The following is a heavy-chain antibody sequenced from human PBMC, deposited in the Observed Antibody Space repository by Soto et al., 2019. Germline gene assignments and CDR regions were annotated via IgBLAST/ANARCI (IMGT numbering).Heavy chain of an antibody. D-gene: IGHD3-3*02. Sequence: QVQLQESGPGLVKPSQTLSLTCTVSGGSISSGDYYWIWIRQHPGKGLEWIGYIYYSGSTYYNPSLNSRVTISVDTSRNQFSLKLSSVTAADTAVYYCARAPLISIFFAYGMDVWGQGTTVTVSS. CDR2: IYYSGST. V-gene: IGHV4-31*03. CDR3: ARAPLISIFFAYGMDV. J-gene: IGHJ6*02. CDR1: GGSISSGDYY.